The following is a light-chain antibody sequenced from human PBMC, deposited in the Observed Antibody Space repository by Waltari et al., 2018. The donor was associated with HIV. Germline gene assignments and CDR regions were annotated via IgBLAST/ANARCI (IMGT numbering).Light chain of an antibody. V-gene: IGLV3-21*02. CDR2: YDT. Sequence: SYVLTQPPSVSVAPGQTARISCAGANIGSKSGHWYQQKPGQAPVLVVYYDTDRPSGIPERFSGSNSGNMATLNISGVEAGDEADYYCHVWDSFSDHRVFGGGTELTVL. J-gene: IGLJ2*01. CDR3: HVWDSFSDHRV. CDR1: NIGSKS.